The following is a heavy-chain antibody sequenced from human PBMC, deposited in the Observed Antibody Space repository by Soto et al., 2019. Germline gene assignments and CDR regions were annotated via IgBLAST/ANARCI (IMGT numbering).Heavy chain of an antibody. V-gene: IGHV3-74*01. Sequence: EVQLVESGGGLVQPGGSLRLSCAASGLIFSNYKMHWVRQAPGKGLVWVSRINTDGSIIDYADSVKGRFTVSRDNANNTLYLQMNRLRADDTAVYYCARDTDGLHYWGQGTLVTVSS. J-gene: IGHJ4*02. CDR2: INTDGSII. CDR1: GLIFSNYK. CDR3: ARDTDGLHY.